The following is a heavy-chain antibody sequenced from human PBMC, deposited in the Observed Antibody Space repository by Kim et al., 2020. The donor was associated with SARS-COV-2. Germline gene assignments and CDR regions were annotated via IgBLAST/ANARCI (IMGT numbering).Heavy chain of an antibody. V-gene: IGHV4-34*01. D-gene: IGHD3-10*01. CDR2: INHSGST. Sequence: SETLSLTCAVYGGSFSGYYWSWIRQPPGEGLEWIGEINHSGSTNYNPSLKSRVTISVDTSKNQFSLKLSSVTAADTAVYYCARGRGYYYGSGSQYYFDYWGQGTLVTVSS. CDR1: GGSFSGYY. CDR3: ARGRGYYYGSGSQYYFDY. J-gene: IGHJ4*02.